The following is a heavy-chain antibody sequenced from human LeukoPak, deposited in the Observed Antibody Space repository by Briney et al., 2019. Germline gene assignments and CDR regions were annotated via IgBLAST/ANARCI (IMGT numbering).Heavy chain of an antibody. Sequence: GASVKVSCKASGYTFTSYYIHWVRQAPGQGLEWMGIINPSAGSTSYAQKFQGRVTMTRDTSISTAYMELSRLRSDDTAVYYCARGLMVRGVNDNWFDPWGQGTLDTVSS. J-gene: IGHJ5*02. CDR2: INPSAGST. CDR3: ARGLMVRGVNDNWFDP. CDR1: GYTFTSYY. D-gene: IGHD3-10*01. V-gene: IGHV1-46*01.